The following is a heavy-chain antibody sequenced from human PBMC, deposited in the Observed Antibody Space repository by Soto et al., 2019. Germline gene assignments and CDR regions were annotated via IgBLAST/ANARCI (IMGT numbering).Heavy chain of an antibody. V-gene: IGHV4-34*01. D-gene: IGHD3-22*01. CDR2: INDSGSN. J-gene: IGHJ5*02. CDR3: ARNGYDTSNHHFDP. CDR1: CGPVRGSF. Sequence: SETPSLTWAGFCGPVRGSFWSWIRQPPGKGPGRIGEINDSGSNKYNPSLQSPSTISGDTAQDQVSLGLSSVAGAGPAGDFCARNGYDTSNHHFDPWSKGNRVTVSS.